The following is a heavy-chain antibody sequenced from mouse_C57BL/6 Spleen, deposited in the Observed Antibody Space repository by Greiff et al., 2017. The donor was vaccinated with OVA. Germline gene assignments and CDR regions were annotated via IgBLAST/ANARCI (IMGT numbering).Heavy chain of an antibody. Sequence: VQLQQSGPELVKPGASVKISCKASGYSFTGYYMHWVKQSSEKSLEWIGEINPSTGGTSYNQKFKGKATLTVDKSSSTAYMQLKSLTSEDSAVYYCAYGNYRAMDDWGQGTSVTVSS. D-gene: IGHD2-10*02. CDR3: AYGNYRAMDD. J-gene: IGHJ4*01. V-gene: IGHV1-43*01. CDR2: INPSTGGT. CDR1: GYSFTGYY.